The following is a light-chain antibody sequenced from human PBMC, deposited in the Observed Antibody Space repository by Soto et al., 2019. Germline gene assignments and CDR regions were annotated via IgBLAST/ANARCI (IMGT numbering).Light chain of an antibody. CDR1: QTVRSSN. V-gene: IGKV3-20*01. J-gene: IGKJ4*01. CDR3: QQYVSSPPT. CDR2: GAS. Sequence: EIVLTQSPCTLSLSPGERVTLSCRASQTVRSSNLDWYQQKPGQAPRLLIYGASSRAPGIPDRFSASASGADLSLTLSGLETADFGVYYCQQYVSSPPTFGGGTTVEI.